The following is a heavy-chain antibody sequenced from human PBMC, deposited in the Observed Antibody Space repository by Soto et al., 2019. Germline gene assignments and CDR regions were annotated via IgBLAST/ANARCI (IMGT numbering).Heavy chain of an antibody. CDR2: ISYDGSNK. J-gene: IGHJ4*02. Sequence: GESLRLSCAASGFTFSSYGMHWVRQAPGKGLEWVAVISYDGSNKYYADSVKGRFTISRDNSKNTLYLQMNSLRAEDTAVYYCAKDRGGNSASSDYWGQGTLVTVSS. D-gene: IGHD2-21*02. V-gene: IGHV3-30*18. CDR1: GFTFSSYG. CDR3: AKDRGGNSASSDY.